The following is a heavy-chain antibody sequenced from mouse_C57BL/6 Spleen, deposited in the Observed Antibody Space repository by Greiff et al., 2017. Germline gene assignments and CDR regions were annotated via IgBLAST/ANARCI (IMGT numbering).Heavy chain of an antibody. J-gene: IGHJ4*01. Sequence: VKLMESGPGLVAPSQSLSITCTVSGFSLTSYAISWVRQPPGKGLEWLGVIWTGGGTNYNSALKSRLSISKDNSKSQVFLKMNSLQTDDTARYYCARNGGTVVGDAMDYWGQGTSVTVSS. CDR3: ARNGGTVVGDAMDY. CDR2: IWTGGGT. D-gene: IGHD1-1*01. CDR1: GFSLTSYA. V-gene: IGHV2-9-1*01.